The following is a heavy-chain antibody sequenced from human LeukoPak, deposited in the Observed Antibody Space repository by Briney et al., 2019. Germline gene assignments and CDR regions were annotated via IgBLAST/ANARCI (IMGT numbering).Heavy chain of an antibody. CDR2: ISWNSGSI. Sequence: GGSLRLSCAASGFTFDDYAMHWVRQAPGKGLEWVSGISWNSGSIGYADSVKGRFTISRDNAKNSLYLQMNSLRAEDTALYYCAKALVGATTYYFDYWGQGTLVAVSS. D-gene: IGHD1-26*01. CDR3: AKALVGATTYYFDY. CDR1: GFTFDDYA. J-gene: IGHJ4*02. V-gene: IGHV3-9*01.